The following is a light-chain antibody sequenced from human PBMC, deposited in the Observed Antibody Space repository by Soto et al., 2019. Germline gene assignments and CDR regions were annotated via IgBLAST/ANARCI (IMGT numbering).Light chain of an antibody. CDR1: QSVGSS. Sequence: EIVMTQSPATLSVSPGERVTLSCRASQSVGSSLAWFQQKPGQAPRLLIYDASTRATGIPARFSGSGSGTEFTLTISSLQSEDFAVYYCQQYNMWTRTFGPGTKVDIK. CDR3: QQYNMWTRT. CDR2: DAS. J-gene: IGKJ3*01. V-gene: IGKV3-15*01.